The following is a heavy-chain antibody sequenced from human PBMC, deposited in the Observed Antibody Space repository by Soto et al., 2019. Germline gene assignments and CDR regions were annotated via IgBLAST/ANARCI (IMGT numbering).Heavy chain of an antibody. CDR3: AKDQSVYTHDYGMDV. V-gene: IGHV3-23*01. J-gene: IGHJ6*02. CDR1: GFTFSSYA. D-gene: IGHD3-3*01. Sequence: EVQLLESGGGLVQPGGSLRLSCAASGFTFSSYAMSWVRKAPGKGLEWVSGISGSGGSTYYVDSVKGRFTISRDNSKNTLYLQMNSLRAEDTAVYYCAKDQSVYTHDYGMDVWGQGTTVTVSS. CDR2: ISGSGGST.